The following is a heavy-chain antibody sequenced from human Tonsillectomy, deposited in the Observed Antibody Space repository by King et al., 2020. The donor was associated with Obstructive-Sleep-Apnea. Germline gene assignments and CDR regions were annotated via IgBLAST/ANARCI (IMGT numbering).Heavy chain of an antibody. V-gene: IGHV4-31*03. CDR2: IYYSGST. Sequence: VQLQESGPGLVKPSQTLSLTCTVSGGSISSGGYYWRWIRQHPGKGLEWIGYIYYSGSTYYNPSLKSRVIISVDTSKNQFSLKLNSVTAADTAVYYCSRGDGPDAFDIWGQGTMVTVSS. D-gene: IGHD5-24*01. J-gene: IGHJ3*02. CDR1: GGSISSGGYY. CDR3: SRGDGPDAFDI.